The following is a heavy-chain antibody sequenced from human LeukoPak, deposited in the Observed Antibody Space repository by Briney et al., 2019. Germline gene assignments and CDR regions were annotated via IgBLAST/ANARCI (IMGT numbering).Heavy chain of an antibody. CDR2: IHYSGST. D-gene: IGHD4-17*01. CDR1: GDSISSYY. J-gene: IGHJ4*02. V-gene: IGHV4-59*01. CDR3: ARHDYGATRDY. Sequence: SETLSLTCTVSGDSISSYYWSWLRQPPGKGLEWIGYIHYSGSTNYNPSLKSRVTISVDTSRKQFSLKLSSVTAADTAAYYCARHDYGATRDYWGQGTLVTVSS.